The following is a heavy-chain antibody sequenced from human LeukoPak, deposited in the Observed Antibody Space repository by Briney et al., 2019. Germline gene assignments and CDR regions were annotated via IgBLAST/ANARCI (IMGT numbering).Heavy chain of an antibody. CDR3: AGGPTTFAY. CDR1: GFIVSSNY. CDR2: ICSGGST. D-gene: IGHD1-14*01. V-gene: IGHV3-53*01. J-gene: IGHJ4*02. Sequence: GGSLRLSCAASGFIVSSNYINWVRQAPGKGLEWVSLICSGGSTYYADSVKGRFTISRDNSKNTLYLQMNSLRADDTAVYYCAGGPTTFAYWGQGTLVTVSS.